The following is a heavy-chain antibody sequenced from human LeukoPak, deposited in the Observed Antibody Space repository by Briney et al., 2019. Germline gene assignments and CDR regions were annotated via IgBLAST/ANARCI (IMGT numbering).Heavy chain of an antibody. CDR3: AREYCSGSSCYPAINTFDI. D-gene: IGHD2-15*01. CDR1: GGSLSSYY. J-gene: IGHJ3*02. V-gene: IGHV4-59*01. Sequence: SETLSLTCTVSGGSLSSYYWTWIRQPPGKGLEWIGYISDSGSTNYNPSLKSRVTISIDTSKNQFSLKLRSVTAADTAVYYCAREYCSGSSCYPAINTFDIWGQGTMVTVSS. CDR2: ISDSGST.